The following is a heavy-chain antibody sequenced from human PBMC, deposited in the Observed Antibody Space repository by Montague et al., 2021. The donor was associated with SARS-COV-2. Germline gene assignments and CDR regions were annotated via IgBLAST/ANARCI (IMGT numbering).Heavy chain of an antibody. CDR3: ARGWFSPMLVVVIRGPFDY. CDR2: IYYSGST. D-gene: IGHD3-22*01. V-gene: IGHV4-39*07. CDR1: GGSISSSSYY. J-gene: IGHJ4*02. Sequence: SETLSLTCTVSGGSISSSSYYWGWIRQPPGKGLEWIGTIYYSGSTYYXPSLKSRVTISVDTSKNQFSLKLSSVTAADTAVYCCARGWFSPMLVVVIRGPFDYWGQGALVTVSS.